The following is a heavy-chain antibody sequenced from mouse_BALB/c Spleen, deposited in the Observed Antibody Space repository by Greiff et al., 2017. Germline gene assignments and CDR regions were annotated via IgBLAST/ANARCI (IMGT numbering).Heavy chain of an antibody. CDR3: ARAHRYSYWYFDV. CDR1: GYTFTDYN. CDR2: INPNNGGT. Sequence: VQLKESGPELVKPGASVKIPCKASGYTFTDYNMDWVKQSHGKSLEWIGDINPNNGGTIYNQKFKGKATLTVDKSSSTAYMELRSLTSEDTAVYYCARAHRYSYWYFDVWGAGTTVTVSS. J-gene: IGHJ1*01. V-gene: IGHV1-18*01. D-gene: IGHD2-14*01.